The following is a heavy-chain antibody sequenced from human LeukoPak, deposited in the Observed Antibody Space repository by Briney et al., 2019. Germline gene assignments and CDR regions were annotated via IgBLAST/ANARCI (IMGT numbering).Heavy chain of an antibody. CDR3: ARDGGYSGYDFEY. Sequence: GASVKVSCKASGYTFTSHYIHWVRHALGQGLEWMGMIIPSDGSTSYAQTFQGRVTMTRDTSTSTVYMEVSSLRTEDTAVYYCARDGGYSGYDFEYWGQGTLVAVSS. CDR1: GYTFTSHY. D-gene: IGHD5-12*01. J-gene: IGHJ4*02. V-gene: IGHV1-46*01. CDR2: IIPSDGST.